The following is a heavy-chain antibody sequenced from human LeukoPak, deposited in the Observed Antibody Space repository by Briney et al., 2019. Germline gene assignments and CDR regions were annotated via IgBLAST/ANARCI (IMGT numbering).Heavy chain of an antibody. CDR3: ATDFIVGATTVSPEGG. CDR2: VDPEDGET. J-gene: IGHJ4*02. CDR1: GYTFTDYY. Sequence: GATVKISCKVSGYTFTDYYMHWVQQAPGKGLEWMGLVDPEDGETIYAEKFQGRVTITADTSTDTAYMELSSLRSEDTAVYYCATDFIVGATTVSPEGGWGQGTLVTVSS. V-gene: IGHV1-69-2*01. D-gene: IGHD1-26*01.